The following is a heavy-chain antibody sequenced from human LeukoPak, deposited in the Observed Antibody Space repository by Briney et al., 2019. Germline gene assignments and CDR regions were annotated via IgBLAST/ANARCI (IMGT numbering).Heavy chain of an antibody. D-gene: IGHD3-10*01. CDR3: AKEYYYGSGSYKYFQH. CDR2: ISSNGGST. V-gene: IGHV3-64*04. Sequence: GGSLRLSCSASGFTFSSYAMHWVRQAPGKGLEYVSAISSNGGSTYYADSVKGRFTISRDNSKNTLYLQMNSLRDEDTAAYYCAKEYYYGSGSYKYFQHWGQGTLVTVSS. J-gene: IGHJ1*01. CDR1: GFTFSSYA.